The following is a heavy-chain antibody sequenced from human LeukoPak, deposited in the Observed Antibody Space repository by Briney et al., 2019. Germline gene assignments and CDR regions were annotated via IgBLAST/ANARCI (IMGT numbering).Heavy chain of an antibody. Sequence: ASVKVSCKASGYTFTGYYMHWVRQAPGQGLEWMGWINPNSGGTNYAQKFQGRVTMTRDTPISTAYMELSRLRSDDTAVYYCASDRGYYDSSGYRDAFDIWGQGTMVTVSS. J-gene: IGHJ3*02. V-gene: IGHV1-2*02. CDR3: ASDRGYYDSSGYRDAFDI. CDR2: INPNSGGT. CDR1: GYTFTGYY. D-gene: IGHD3-22*01.